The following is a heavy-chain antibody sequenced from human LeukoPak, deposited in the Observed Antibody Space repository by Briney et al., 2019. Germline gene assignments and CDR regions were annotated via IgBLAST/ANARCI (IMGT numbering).Heavy chain of an antibody. Sequence: GGSLRLSCAASGFPFSSYEMNWVRQAPGKGLEWVSYISSSGSTIYYADSVKGRFTISRDNAKNSLYLQMNSLRAEDTAVYYCAREGSWYYYWGQGTLVTVSS. CDR3: AREGSWYYY. V-gene: IGHV3-48*03. CDR2: ISSSGSTI. D-gene: IGHD6-13*01. J-gene: IGHJ4*02. CDR1: GFPFSSYE.